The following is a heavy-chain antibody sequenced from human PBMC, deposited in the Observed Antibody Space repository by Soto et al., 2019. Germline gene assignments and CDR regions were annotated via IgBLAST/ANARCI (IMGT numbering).Heavy chain of an antibody. Sequence: QVQLVQSGAEVKKPGASVKVSCKASGGTFSSYAINWVRQAPGQGLEWMGEIIPIFGTANYAQKLQGRVTMTADESTSTAYMTLRSPRSEHTAVYYCARDGGRTAGGIHYWGQGTLV. CDR2: IIPIFGTA. V-gene: IGHV1-69*01. J-gene: IGHJ4*02. CDR3: ARDGGRTAGGIHY. D-gene: IGHD1-26*01. CDR1: GGTFSSYA.